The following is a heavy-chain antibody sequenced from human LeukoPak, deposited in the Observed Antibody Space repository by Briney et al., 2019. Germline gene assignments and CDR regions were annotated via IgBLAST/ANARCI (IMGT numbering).Heavy chain of an antibody. V-gene: IGHV3-64*01. CDR1: GFTFSSYA. CDR3: ARVGIVGATTMLY. Sequence: GGSLRLSCAASGFTFSSYAMHWVRQAPGKGLEYVSAISSNGGSTYYANSVKGRFTISRDNSKNTLYLQMGSLRAEDMAVYYCARVGIVGATTMLYWGQGTLVTVSS. CDR2: ISSNGGST. J-gene: IGHJ4*02. D-gene: IGHD1-26*01.